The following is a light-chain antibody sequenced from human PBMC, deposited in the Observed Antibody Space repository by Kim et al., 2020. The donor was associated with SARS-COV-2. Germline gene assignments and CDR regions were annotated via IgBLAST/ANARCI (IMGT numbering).Light chain of an antibody. CDR2: GAS. Sequence: EIVLTQSPGTLSLSPGERATLSCRASQSVSSNYSAWYQQKPGQAPRLLIHGASSRAIGIPDRFSGSGSGTDFTLTISRVEPGDFAVYYCQQYGSSPYTFGQGTKLEI. CDR1: QSVSSNY. V-gene: IGKV3-20*01. J-gene: IGKJ2*01. CDR3: QQYGSSPYT.